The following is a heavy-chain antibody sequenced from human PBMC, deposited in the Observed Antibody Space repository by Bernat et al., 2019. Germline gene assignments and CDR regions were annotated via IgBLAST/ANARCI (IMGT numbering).Heavy chain of an antibody. CDR1: GFTFSSYG. Sequence: QVQLVESGGGVVQPGRSLRLSCAASGFTFSSYGMYWVRQAPGKGLEWVAVISYDGSTKYYADSVKGRFTISRDNSKNTLCLQMNSLRAEDTAVYYCAKDRGGLLWFGELDYWGQGTLVTVSS. CDR3: AKDRGGLLWFGELDY. V-gene: IGHV3-30*18. D-gene: IGHD3-10*01. J-gene: IGHJ4*02. CDR2: ISYDGSTK.